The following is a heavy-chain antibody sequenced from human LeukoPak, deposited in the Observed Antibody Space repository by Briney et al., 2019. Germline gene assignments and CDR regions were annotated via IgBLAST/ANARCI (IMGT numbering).Heavy chain of an antibody. V-gene: IGHV3-21*01. J-gene: IGHJ4*02. CDR2: ISSSSSYI. D-gene: IGHD5-18*01. CDR3: AREVETARAQHFDY. CDR1: GFTFSTYS. Sequence: NPGGSLRLSCATSGFTFSTYSMNWVRQAPGKGLEWVSSISSSSSYIYYADSVEGRFTISRDNAKNSLYLQMNSLRAEDTAVYYCAREVETARAQHFDYWGQGTLVTVSS.